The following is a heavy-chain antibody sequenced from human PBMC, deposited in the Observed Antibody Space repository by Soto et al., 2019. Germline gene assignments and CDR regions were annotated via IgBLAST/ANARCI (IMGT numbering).Heavy chain of an antibody. CDR1: GYTFFNYG. CDR3: ARLVGPTSSDNWFDP. V-gene: IGHV1-18*01. Sequence: QVKLVQSGAEVRKPGASVKVSCKASGYTFFNYGITWVRQAPGQGLEWMGWVSGYNGHTNYAQTFEGRVTMTRDISTTTAYMELRNLRSDDTAVYYCARLVGPTSSDNWFDPWGQGTLVTVSS. D-gene: IGHD1-26*01. CDR2: VSGYNGHT. J-gene: IGHJ5*02.